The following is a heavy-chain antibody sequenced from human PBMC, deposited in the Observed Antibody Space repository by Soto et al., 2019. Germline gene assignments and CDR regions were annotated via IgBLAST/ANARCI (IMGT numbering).Heavy chain of an antibody. D-gene: IGHD4-17*01. CDR3: ARTTDYGDYAD. Sequence: ASVKGSCKAAAYTFTSYFISWVRQAPGQGLEWMGWISAYNGNTNYAQKLQGRVTMTTDTSTSTAYMELRSLRSDDTAVYYCARTTDYGDYADWGQGTLVTVSS. J-gene: IGHJ4*02. CDR1: AYTFTSYF. CDR2: ISAYNGNT. V-gene: IGHV1-18*01.